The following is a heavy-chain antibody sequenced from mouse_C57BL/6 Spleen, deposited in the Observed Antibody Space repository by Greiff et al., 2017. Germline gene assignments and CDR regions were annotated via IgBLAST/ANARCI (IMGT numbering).Heavy chain of an antibody. V-gene: IGHV1-64*01. J-gene: IGHJ1*03. Sequence: VQLQQPGPELVKPGASVKLSCKASGYTFTGYCMHWVKQRPGQGLEWIGMIHPNSGGTNYKEKFKGKATLTVDKPSSTAYMQLSSLTSEDSAVYYSARDLLLRNWFFDVWGTGTPVTVSS. CDR3: ARDLLLRNWFFDV. CDR1: GYTFTGYC. CDR2: IHPNSGGT. D-gene: IGHD1-1*01.